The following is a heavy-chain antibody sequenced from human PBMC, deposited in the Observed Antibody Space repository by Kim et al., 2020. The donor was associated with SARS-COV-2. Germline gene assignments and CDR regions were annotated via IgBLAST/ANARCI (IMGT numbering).Heavy chain of an antibody. CDR1: GGSINIAGYY. Sequence: SETLSLTCTVSGGSINIAGYYWVWIRQPPGTGLEWLGSVTYGGGTYYNPSLKSRVTISADTSKNQFSLKLSSVTAADTALYYCARRSNRAGDCVFDPWGQGILVTVSS. V-gene: IGHV4-39*01. CDR3: ARRSNRAGDCVFDP. D-gene: IGHD2-21*02. CDR2: VTYGGGT. J-gene: IGHJ5*02.